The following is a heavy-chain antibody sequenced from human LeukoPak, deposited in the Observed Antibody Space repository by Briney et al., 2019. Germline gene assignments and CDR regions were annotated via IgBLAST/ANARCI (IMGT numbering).Heavy chain of an antibody. CDR1: GFTFRNYD. D-gene: IGHD1-1*01. CDR2: ISAAGDT. Sequence: GGSLRLSCAASGFTFRNYDMHWVRQVSGNGLEWVSGISAAGDTEYLDSVKGRFTISRENAKNSLYLQMNNLTVGDTAVYYCTRRKNDMFVPWGQGTLVTVSS. J-gene: IGHJ5*02. CDR3: TRRKNDMFVP. V-gene: IGHV3-13*01.